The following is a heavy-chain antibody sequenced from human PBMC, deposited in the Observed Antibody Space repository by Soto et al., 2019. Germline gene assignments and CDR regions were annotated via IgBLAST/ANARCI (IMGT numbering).Heavy chain of an antibody. Sequence: GGSLRLSCAASGFTFSSYAMHWVRQAPGKGLEWVAVISYDGSNKYYADSVKGRFTISRDNSKNTLYLQMNSLRAEDTAVYYCARVRGYYDSSGFLGYWGQGTLVTVSS. CDR1: GFTFSSYA. J-gene: IGHJ4*02. D-gene: IGHD3-22*01. CDR3: ARVRGYYDSSGFLGY. V-gene: IGHV3-30-3*01. CDR2: ISYDGSNK.